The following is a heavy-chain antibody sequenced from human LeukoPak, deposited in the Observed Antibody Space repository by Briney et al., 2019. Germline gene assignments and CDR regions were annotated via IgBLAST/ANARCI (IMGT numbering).Heavy chain of an antibody. J-gene: IGHJ4*02. CDR1: GFTFSSSV. Sequence: GGSLRLSCAASGFTFSSSVMSWVRQAPGKRLEWVSTIGVSGSNTYYADSMKGRFTISRDNSKNTLYLQMNSLRAEDTAVYYCAKGGPWVNYHSSGYYSYFDYWGQGTRVTVSS. D-gene: IGHD3-22*01. CDR3: AKGGPWVNYHSSGYYSYFDY. CDR2: IGVSGSNT. V-gene: IGHV3-23*01.